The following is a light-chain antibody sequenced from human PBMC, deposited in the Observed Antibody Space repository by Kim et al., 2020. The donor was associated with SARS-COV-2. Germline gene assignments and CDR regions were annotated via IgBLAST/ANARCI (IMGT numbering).Light chain of an antibody. CDR3: QAWDTSTTYV. CDR2: QDS. J-gene: IGLJ1*01. Sequence: SYELTQPPSVSVSPGQTASITCSGDKLGDKHACWYQQKPGQSPVLVIYQDSKRPSGIPERFSGSNSGNTATLTISGTQAMDEADYYCQAWDTSTTYVFG. V-gene: IGLV3-1*01. CDR1: KLGDKH.